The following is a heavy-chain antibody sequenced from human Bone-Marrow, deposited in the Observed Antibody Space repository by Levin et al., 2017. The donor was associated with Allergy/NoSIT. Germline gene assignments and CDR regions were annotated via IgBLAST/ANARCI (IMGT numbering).Heavy chain of an antibody. CDR3: TTDSSLERWRFDP. D-gene: IGHD2-15*01. J-gene: IGHJ5*02. CDR1: GFTFSNAW. V-gene: IGHV3-15*01. CDR2: IKTKPNGETT. Sequence: GESLKISCAASGFTFSNAWLSWVRQAPGKGLGWVGHIKTKPNGETTDFAAPVKGRFSISRDDSNDTVYLQMNRLKMEDTAVYYCTTDSSLERWRFDPWGQGALVTVSS.